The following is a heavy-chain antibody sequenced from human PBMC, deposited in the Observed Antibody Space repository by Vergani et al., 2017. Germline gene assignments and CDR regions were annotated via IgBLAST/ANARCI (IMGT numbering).Heavy chain of an antibody. D-gene: IGHD3-22*01. CDR3: TRDYDGYYDSSGYFDY. Sequence: EVQLVESGGGLVQPGGSLRLSCAASGFTFSSYSMNWVRQAPGKGLEWVGFIRSKAYGGTTEYAASVKGRFTISRDDSKSIAYLQMNSLKTEDTAVYYCTRDYDGYYDSSGYFDYWGQGTLVTVSS. V-gene: IGHV3-49*04. CDR2: IRSKAYGGTT. J-gene: IGHJ4*02. CDR1: GFTFSSYS.